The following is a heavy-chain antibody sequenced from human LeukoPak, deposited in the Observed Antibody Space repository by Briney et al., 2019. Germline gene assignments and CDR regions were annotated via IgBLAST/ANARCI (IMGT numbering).Heavy chain of an antibody. Sequence: PGGSLRLSCAASGFTFSSYSMNWVRQAPGKGLEWVPSISSSSSSMYYADSVKDRFTISRDNTKNSLYLQMNSLRAEDTAVYYCARVFRGQHYYFDSWGQGTLVTVSS. V-gene: IGHV3-21*01. CDR3: ARVFRGQHYYFDS. CDR2: ISSSSSSM. CDR1: GFTFSSYS. D-gene: IGHD2-2*01. J-gene: IGHJ4*02.